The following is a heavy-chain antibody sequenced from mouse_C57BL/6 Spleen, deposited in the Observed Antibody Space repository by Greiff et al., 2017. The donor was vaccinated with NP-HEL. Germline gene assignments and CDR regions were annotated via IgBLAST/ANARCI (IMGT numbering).Heavy chain of an antibody. J-gene: IGHJ3*01. CDR1: GFTFSDYG. CDR2: ISNLAYSI. CDR3: ARHDDYFAY. Sequence: DVMLVESGGGLVQPGGSLKLSCAASGFTFSDYGMAWVRQAPRKGPEWVAFISNLAYSIYYADTVTGRFTISRENAKNTLYLEMSSLRSEDTAMYYCARHDDYFAYWGQGTLVTVSA. D-gene: IGHD2-4*01. V-gene: IGHV5-15*01.